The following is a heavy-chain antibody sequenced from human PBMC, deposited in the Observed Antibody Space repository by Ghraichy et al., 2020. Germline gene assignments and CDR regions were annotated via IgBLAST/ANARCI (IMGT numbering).Heavy chain of an antibody. CDR3: ARELAGGSPDY. V-gene: IGHV3-30-3*01. D-gene: IGHD1-26*01. Sequence: GGSLRLSCAASGFTFSSYYMHWVRQAPGKGLEWVTLISDHHGTDKFYAASVRGRFTISRDNSKNTLYLEMNSLRAEDTAVYYCARELAGGSPDYWGQGTLVTVFS. J-gene: IGHJ4*02. CDR2: ISDHHGTDK. CDR1: GFTFSSYY.